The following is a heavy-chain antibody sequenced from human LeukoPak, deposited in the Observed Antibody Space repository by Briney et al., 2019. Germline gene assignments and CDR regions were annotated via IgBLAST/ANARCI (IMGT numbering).Heavy chain of an antibody. V-gene: IGHV3-23*01. CDR2: ISGDGDST. CDR1: GFTFSNYA. D-gene: IGHD6-13*01. CDR3: AKVHAAAAGTQGY. J-gene: IGHJ4*02. Sequence: PGGSLRLSCLASGFTFSNYAMNWVRQAPGKGLEWVSAISGDGDSTYYADSVKGRFTISRDNSKNTLYLQMNSLRAEDTAVYYCAKVHAAAAGTQGYWGQGTLVTVSS.